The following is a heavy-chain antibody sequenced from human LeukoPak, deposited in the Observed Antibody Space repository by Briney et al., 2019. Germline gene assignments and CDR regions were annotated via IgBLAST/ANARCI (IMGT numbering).Heavy chain of an antibody. CDR3: TTWVGAHFDF. Sequence: GGSLRLSCAASGFTFRNYAMHWGRQAPGKGLEWVSTIDGPTFRTHYADSVMGRFTISRDNSKNTLYLQMNSLRAEDAAVYFCTTWVGAHFDFWGQGSLVTVSS. D-gene: IGHD1-26*01. CDR1: GFTFRNYA. J-gene: IGHJ4*02. CDR2: IDGPTFRT. V-gene: IGHV3-23*01.